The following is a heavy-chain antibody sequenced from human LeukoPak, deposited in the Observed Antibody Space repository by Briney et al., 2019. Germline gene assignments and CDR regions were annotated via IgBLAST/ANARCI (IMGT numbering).Heavy chain of an antibody. CDR1: GGTFSSYA. V-gene: IGHV1-69*05. CDR3: ARGGSIAAHSGCFDY. CDR2: TIPIFGTA. D-gene: IGHD6-6*01. J-gene: IGHJ4*02. Sequence: SVKVSCKASGGTFSSYAISWVRQAPGQGLEWMGGTIPIFGTANYAQKFQGRVTITTDESTSTAYMELSGLRSEDTAVYYCARGGSIAAHSGCFDYWGQGTLVTVSS.